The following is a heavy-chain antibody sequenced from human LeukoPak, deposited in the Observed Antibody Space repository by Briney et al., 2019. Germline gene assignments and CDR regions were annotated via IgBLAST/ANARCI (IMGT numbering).Heavy chain of an antibody. D-gene: IGHD6-13*01. CDR2: IWYGRSNK. Sequence: PGGSLRLSCAASGFTFSNYDMHWVRQAPGKGLEWVAVIWYGRSNKYYADSVKGRFTISRDNSKNTLYLQMNSLRAEDTAVYYCAMLGIVAAQGAFDIWGQGTMVTVSS. V-gene: IGHV3-33*08. J-gene: IGHJ3*02. CDR1: GFTFSNYD. CDR3: AMLGIVAAQGAFDI.